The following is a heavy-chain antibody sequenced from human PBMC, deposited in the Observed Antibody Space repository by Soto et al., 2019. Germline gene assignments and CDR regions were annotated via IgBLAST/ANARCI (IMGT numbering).Heavy chain of an antibody. D-gene: IGHD3-3*01. CDR1: GFTFSSYW. J-gene: IGHJ4*02. Sequence: GGSLRLSCAASGFTFSSYWMSWVRQAPGKGLEWVANIKQDGSEKYYVDSVKGRFTISRDNAKNSLYLQMNSLRAEDTAVYYCARDYDFWSGYYQECFDYWGQGTLVTVSS. CDR3: ARDYDFWSGYYQECFDY. V-gene: IGHV3-7*01. CDR2: IKQDGSEK.